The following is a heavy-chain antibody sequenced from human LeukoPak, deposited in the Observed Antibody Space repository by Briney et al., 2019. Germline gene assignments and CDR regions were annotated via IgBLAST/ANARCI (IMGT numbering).Heavy chain of an antibody. V-gene: IGHV4-39*07. CDR1: GGSISSSSYY. D-gene: IGHD3-10*02. Sequence: SETLSLTCTVSGGSISSSSYYWGWIRQPPGKGLEWIGSIYYSGSTYYNPSLKSRVTISVDTSKNQFSLKLSSVTAADTAVYYCARDPGYVGEAQWYFDLWGRGTLVTVSS. CDR2: IYYSGST. J-gene: IGHJ2*01. CDR3: ARDPGYVGEAQWYFDL.